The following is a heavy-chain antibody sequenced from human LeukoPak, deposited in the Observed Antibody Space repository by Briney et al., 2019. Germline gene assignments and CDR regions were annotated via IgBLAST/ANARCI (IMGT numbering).Heavy chain of an antibody. V-gene: IGHV3-7*01. CDR2: IKDDGRET. J-gene: IGHJ4*02. Sequence: PGGSLRLSCAASGFTFRSFYMSWVRQAPGKGLEWVANIKDDGRETYYVDSVKGRFTISRDNAKNSLYLQMNSLRAEDTAVYYCGRDPYYDALDYWGQGTLVTVSS. CDR1: GFTFRSFY. D-gene: IGHD3-16*01. CDR3: GRDPYYDALDY.